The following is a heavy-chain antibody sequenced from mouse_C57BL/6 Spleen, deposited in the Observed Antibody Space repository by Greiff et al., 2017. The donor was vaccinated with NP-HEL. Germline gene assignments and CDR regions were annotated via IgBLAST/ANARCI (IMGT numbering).Heavy chain of an antibody. D-gene: IGHD1-1*01. V-gene: IGHV1-55*01. CDR2: IYPGSGST. Sequence: QVQLKQPGAELVKPGASVKMSCKASGYTFTSYWITWVKQRPGQGLEWIGDIYPGSGSTNSNEKFKSKATLTVDTSSSTAYMQLSSLTSEDSAVYYCLITTGGAMDYWGQGTSVTVSS. CDR3: LITTGGAMDY. J-gene: IGHJ4*01. CDR1: GYTFTSYW.